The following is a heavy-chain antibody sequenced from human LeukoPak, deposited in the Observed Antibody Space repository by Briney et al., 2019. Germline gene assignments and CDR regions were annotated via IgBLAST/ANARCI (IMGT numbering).Heavy chain of an antibody. CDR1: EFTFSSYA. Sequence: GGSLRLSCAASEFTFSSYAISWVRQAPGKGLEWVSAISGSGGSTYYADSVKGRFTISRDNSKNTLYLQMNSLRAEDTAVYYCAKGNTIFGVALDYWGQGTLVTVSS. CDR3: AKGNTIFGVALDY. D-gene: IGHD3-3*01. J-gene: IGHJ4*02. CDR2: ISGSGGST. V-gene: IGHV3-23*01.